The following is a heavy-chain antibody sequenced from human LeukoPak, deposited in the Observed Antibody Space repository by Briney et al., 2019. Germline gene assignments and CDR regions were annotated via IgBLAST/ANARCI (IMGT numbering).Heavy chain of an antibody. CDR2: INSDGSST. Sequence: PGGSLRLSCAASGFTFSSYWMHWVRQAPGKGLVWVSRINSDGSSTSYADSVKGRFTISRDNAKNSLYLQMNSLRAEDTAVYYCARAYWNDYSNYNPSLGYGYWGQGTLVTVSS. CDR1: GFTFSSYW. D-gene: IGHD4-11*01. J-gene: IGHJ4*02. CDR3: ARAYWNDYSNYNPSLGYGY. V-gene: IGHV3-74*01.